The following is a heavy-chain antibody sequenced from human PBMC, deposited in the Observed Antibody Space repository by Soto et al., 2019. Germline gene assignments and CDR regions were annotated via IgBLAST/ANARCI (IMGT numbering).Heavy chain of an antibody. D-gene: IGHD3-22*01. CDR3: ARDSWYSDSSGYYYDYYYGMDV. Sequence: SVKVSCKDSGGTFSSYASSWVRQAPGQGLEWMGGSMPIFGTANYAQKFQGRVTITADESTSTAYMELSSLRSEDTAVYYCARDSWYSDSSGYYYDYYYGMDVWGQGTTVTVSS. V-gene: IGHV1-69*13. CDR2: SMPIFGTA. J-gene: IGHJ6*02. CDR1: GGTFSSYA.